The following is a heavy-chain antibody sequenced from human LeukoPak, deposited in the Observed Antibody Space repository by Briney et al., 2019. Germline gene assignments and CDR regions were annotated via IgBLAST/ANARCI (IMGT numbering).Heavy chain of an antibody. D-gene: IGHD1-26*01. J-gene: IGHJ3*02. V-gene: IGHV3-11*04. CDR3: ARAELLAAFDI. CDR1: GFTFSDYY. CDR2: ISSSGSTI. Sequence: GGSLRPSCADSGFTFSDYYMSWIRQAPGKGLEWVSYISSSGSTIYYADSVKGRSTISRDNAKNSLYLQMNSLRAEDTAVYYCARAELLAAFDIWGQGTMVTVSS.